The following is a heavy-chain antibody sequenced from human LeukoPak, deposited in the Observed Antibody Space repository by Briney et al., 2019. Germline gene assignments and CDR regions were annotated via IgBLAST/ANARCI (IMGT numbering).Heavy chain of an antibody. Sequence: PGGSLRLSCAASGFTFSSYAMNWVRQAPGKGREWVSGLSGSGGSTVYADSVKGRFTISRDNSKNTLFLQMNSLGAEDTAVYYCAKQSGYSYASGYYFDFWGQGTLVTVSS. J-gene: IGHJ4*02. D-gene: IGHD5-18*01. CDR1: GFTFSSYA. V-gene: IGHV3-23*01. CDR2: LSGSGGST. CDR3: AKQSGYSYASGYYFDF.